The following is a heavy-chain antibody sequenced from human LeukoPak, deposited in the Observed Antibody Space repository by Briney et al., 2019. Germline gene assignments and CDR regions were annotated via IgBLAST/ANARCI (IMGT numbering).Heavy chain of an antibody. D-gene: IGHD6-13*01. CDR1: GFTFSSYS. CDR2: ISSTSSYI. CDR3: ARDKIPSAGTPRGFDP. V-gene: IGHV3-21*01. Sequence: PGGSLRLSCAASGFTFSSYSMNWVRQAPGKGLEWVSSISSTSSYIYYAASVKGRFTISRDNAKSSLYLQMNSLRAEDTAVYYCARDKIPSAGTPRGFDPWGQGTLATVSS. J-gene: IGHJ5*02.